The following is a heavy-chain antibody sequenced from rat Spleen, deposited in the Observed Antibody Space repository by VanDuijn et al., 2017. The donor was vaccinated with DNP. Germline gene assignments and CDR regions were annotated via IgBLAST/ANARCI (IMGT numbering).Heavy chain of an antibody. CDR3: ARGLNYGGYIYSWYFDF. V-gene: IGHV3-1*01. J-gene: IGHJ1*01. D-gene: IGHD1-11*01. CDR2: INFSGTT. Sequence: EVQLQESGPGLVKPSQSLSLTCSVTGHSITSNYWAWIRRFPGNKMEWMGYINFSGTTNYNPSLKSRFSITRDTSKNQFFLQLNSVTTEDTATYYCARGLNYGGYIYSWYFDFWGPGTLVTVSS. CDR1: GHSITSNY.